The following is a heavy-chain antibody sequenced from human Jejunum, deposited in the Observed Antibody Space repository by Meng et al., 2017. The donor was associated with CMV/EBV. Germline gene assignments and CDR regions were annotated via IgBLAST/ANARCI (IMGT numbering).Heavy chain of an antibody. Sequence: SCAASGFEFRNYWMSWVRQAPGKGLEWVANINEDEDEQTFLDSVRGRFTISRDNAKNSLFLQMSGLRAEDTAVYYCARLQWAAFDYWGQGALVTVSS. CDR3: ARLQWAAFDY. D-gene: IGHD4-11*01. CDR2: INEDEDEQ. V-gene: IGHV3-7*01. J-gene: IGHJ4*02. CDR1: GFEFRNYW.